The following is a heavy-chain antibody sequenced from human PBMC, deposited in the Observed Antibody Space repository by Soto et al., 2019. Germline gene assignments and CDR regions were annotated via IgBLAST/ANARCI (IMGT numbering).Heavy chain of an antibody. J-gene: IGHJ3*02. D-gene: IGHD6-13*01. CDR3: ARRYSSAFDI. V-gene: IGHV4-39*01. CDR1: GGSISSSSYY. Sequence: SETLSLTCTVSGGSISSSSYYWGWIRQPPGKGLEWIGCIFYTGSTNFNPSLESRVAMSLDTSKNQFSLRLSSVTAADTAVYYCARRYSSAFDIWGQGTMVTVSS. CDR2: IFYTGST.